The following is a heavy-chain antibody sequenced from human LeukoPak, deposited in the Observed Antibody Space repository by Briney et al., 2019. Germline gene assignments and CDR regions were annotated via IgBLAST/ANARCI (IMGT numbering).Heavy chain of an antibody. CDR1: GFTFSSYG. J-gene: IGHJ4*02. CDR3: ARDFELSH. V-gene: IGHV3-33*01. D-gene: IGHD3-16*02. Sequence: PGRSLRLSCAASGFTFSSYGMHWVRQAPGKGLEWVALIWYDGSSKLYADSVRGRFTISRDNSNNTLYLQMNSLRAEDTAVYYCARDFELSHWGQGTLVTVSS. CDR2: IWYDGSSK.